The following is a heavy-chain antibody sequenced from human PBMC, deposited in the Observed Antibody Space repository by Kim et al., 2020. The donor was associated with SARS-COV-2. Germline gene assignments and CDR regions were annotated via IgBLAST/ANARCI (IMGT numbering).Heavy chain of an antibody. CDR2: INPDSGAT. J-gene: IGHJ4*02. V-gene: IGHV1-2*02. CDR3: ARVMEYCTVINCAMLEF. CDR1: GYTFTDYS. Sequence: ASVKVSCKTSGYTFTDYSIHWMRQAPGQGLEWMGWINPDSGATNYAQKFQGRVAMTRDTSMNTAYMDLNRLRSDDTAVYYCARVMEYCTVINCAMLEFWGQRTLVTVSS. D-gene: IGHD2-8*02.